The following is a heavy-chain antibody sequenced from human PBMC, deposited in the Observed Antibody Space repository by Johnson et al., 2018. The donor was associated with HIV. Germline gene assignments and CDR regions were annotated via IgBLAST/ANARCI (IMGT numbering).Heavy chain of an antibody. Sequence: HVQLVESGGGVVQPGGSLRLSCVASGFTFSRFGMHWVRQAPGKGLEWVAFIRYDGSNKFYADSVKGRFTISRDNSKNTVYLQMNSLRVEDTAVYYCAKSPGKDHGGNSGGFEIWGQGTMVTVSS. CDR1: GFTFSRFG. D-gene: IGHD4/OR15-4a*01. J-gene: IGHJ3*02. CDR2: IRYDGSNK. CDR3: AKSPGKDHGGNSGGFEI. V-gene: IGHV3-30*02.